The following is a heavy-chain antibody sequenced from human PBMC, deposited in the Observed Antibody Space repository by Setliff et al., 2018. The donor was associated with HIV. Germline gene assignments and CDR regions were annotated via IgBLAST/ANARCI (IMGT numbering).Heavy chain of an antibody. Sequence: ETLSLTCAVYDGSFSGYYWSWIRQPPGKGLEWIGEIDHSGSTNYNPSLRSRVIMSMDTSKNQFSLKLSSVTAADTAVYYCARGPPPGYDPSFDYWGQGTLVTVSS. D-gene: IGHD5-12*01. CDR1: DGSFSGYY. V-gene: IGHV4-34*01. CDR2: IDHSGST. CDR3: ARGPPPGYDPSFDY. J-gene: IGHJ4*02.